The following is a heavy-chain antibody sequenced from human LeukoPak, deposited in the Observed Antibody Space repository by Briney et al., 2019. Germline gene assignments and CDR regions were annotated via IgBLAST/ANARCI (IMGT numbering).Heavy chain of an antibody. J-gene: IGHJ5*02. CDR1: GYTFTSYD. CDR2: MNPNSGNT. Sequence: ASVKVSRKASGYTFTSYDINWARQATGQGLEWMGWMNPNSGNTGYAQKFQGRVTITRNTSISTAYMELSSLRSEDTAVYYCARAPLIIRWRLWFDPWGQGTLVTVSS. CDR3: ARAPLIIRWRLWFDP. D-gene: IGHD6-25*01. V-gene: IGHV1-8*03.